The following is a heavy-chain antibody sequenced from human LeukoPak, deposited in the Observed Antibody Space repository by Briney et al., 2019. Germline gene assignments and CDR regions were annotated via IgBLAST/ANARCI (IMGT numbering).Heavy chain of an antibody. CDR1: NDSISSYY. CDR2: IYTSGSI. D-gene: IGHD3-10*01. V-gene: IGHV4-4*07. J-gene: IGHJ5*02. Sequence: SETLCLTCTVSNDSISSYYWSWIRQPAGKGLEWIGRIYTSGSINYNPSLKSRVTVSVDTSKKQFTLKLSSVTAADTAVYYCARGFTMVRGPYGWFDPWGQGALVTVSS. CDR3: ARGFTMVRGPYGWFDP.